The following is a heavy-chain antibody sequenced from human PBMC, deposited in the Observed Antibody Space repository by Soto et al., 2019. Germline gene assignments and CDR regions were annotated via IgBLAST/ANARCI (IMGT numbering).Heavy chain of an antibody. CDR1: GFTFSNAW. J-gene: IGHJ3*02. V-gene: IGHV3-15*07. Sequence: PGGSLRLSCAASGFTFSNAWMNWVRQAPGKGLEWVGRIKSKADGGTTDYAAPVKGRFTISRDDSKNTLYLQMNSLKTEDTAVYYCSTMAAAGIAAFDIWGQGTMVTVSS. CDR2: IKSKADGGTT. D-gene: IGHD6-13*01. CDR3: STMAAAGIAAFDI.